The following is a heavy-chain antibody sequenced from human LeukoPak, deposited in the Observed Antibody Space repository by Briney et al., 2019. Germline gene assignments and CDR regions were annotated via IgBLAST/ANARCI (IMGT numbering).Heavy chain of an antibody. CDR2: ISWNSGSI. Sequence: GRSLRLSCAASGFTFDDYAMHWVRQAPGKGLEWVSGISWNSGSIGYADSVKGRFTISRDNAKNSLYLQMNSLRAEDTALYYCAKDLRFDPWGQGTLVTVSS. J-gene: IGHJ5*02. CDR1: GFTFDDYA. V-gene: IGHV3-9*01. CDR3: AKDLRFDP.